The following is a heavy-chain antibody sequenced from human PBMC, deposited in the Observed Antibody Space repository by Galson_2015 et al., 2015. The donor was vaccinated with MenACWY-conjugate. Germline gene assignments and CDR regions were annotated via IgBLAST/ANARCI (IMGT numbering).Heavy chain of an antibody. Sequence: SLRLSCAASGFTFSSYNMNWVRQAPGKGLEWLSYTSDSGHTIYYADSVKGRFTITRDNAKNSLHLQIDSLRAEDTAVYYCARDGGTYSSADYWGQGTLISVSS. D-gene: IGHD1-26*01. CDR3: ARDGGTYSSADY. CDR2: TSDSGHTI. J-gene: IGHJ4*02. V-gene: IGHV3-48*03. CDR1: GFTFSSYN.